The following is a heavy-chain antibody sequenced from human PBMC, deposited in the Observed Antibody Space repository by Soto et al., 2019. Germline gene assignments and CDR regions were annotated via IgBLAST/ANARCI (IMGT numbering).Heavy chain of an antibody. CDR1: GGSISSGGYY. CDR3: ASTRGRVLRYLIGARFDP. CDR2: IYYSGST. D-gene: IGHD3-9*01. V-gene: IGHV4-31*03. J-gene: IGHJ5*02. Sequence: PSETLSLTCTVSGGSISSGGYYWSWIRQHPGKGLEWIGYIYYSGSTYYNPSLKSRVTISVDTSKNQFSLKLSSVTAADTAVYYCASTRGRVLRYLIGARFDPWGQGTLVTVSS.